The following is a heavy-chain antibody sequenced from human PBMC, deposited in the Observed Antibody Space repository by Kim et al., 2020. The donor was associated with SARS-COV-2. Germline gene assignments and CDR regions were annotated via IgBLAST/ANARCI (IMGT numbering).Heavy chain of an antibody. Sequence: GESLKISCKGSGYSFTSYWIGWVRQMPGKGLEWMGIIYPGDSDTRYSPSFQGQVTISADKSISTAYLQWSSLKASDTAMYYCARVTRERSEYSYGYYYYYGMDVWGQGTTVTVSS. J-gene: IGHJ6*02. CDR2: IYPGDSDT. D-gene: IGHD5-18*01. V-gene: IGHV5-51*01. CDR3: ARVTRERSEYSYGYYYYYGMDV. CDR1: GYSFTSYW.